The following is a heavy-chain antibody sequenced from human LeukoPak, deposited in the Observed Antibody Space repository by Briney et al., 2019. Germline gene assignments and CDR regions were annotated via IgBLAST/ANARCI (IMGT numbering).Heavy chain of an antibody. V-gene: IGHV3-66*02. D-gene: IGHD3-10*01. CDR3: VRDRAGTQSWVEFDL. CDR2: IYIDARS. J-gene: IGHJ5*02. Sequence: GGSLRLSCTLSGFSVTNTLIDWVRQAPGKGPEWVALIYIDARSVYADSVKGRFTISRDNSKNMVYLQMNSLRSEDSALYYCVRDRAGTQSWVEFDLWGQGTLVTVSS. CDR1: GFSVTNTL.